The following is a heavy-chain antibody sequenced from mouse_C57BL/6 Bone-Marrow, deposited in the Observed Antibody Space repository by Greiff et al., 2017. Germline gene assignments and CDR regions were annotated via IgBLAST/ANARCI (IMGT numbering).Heavy chain of an antibody. Sequence: DVQLQESGPGLVKPSQSLSLSCSVTGYSITRGYFWNWIRQFPGNKLEWMGFISSDGSNKYNPSLKKQNSITRDTSKNQFFLKLNSVTTEDTATCYRGGNYEAYWGQGTRVTVSA. D-gene: IGHD2-1*01. V-gene: IGHV3-6*01. CDR2: ISSDGSN. CDR1: GYSITRGYF. CDR3: GGNYEAY. J-gene: IGHJ3*01.